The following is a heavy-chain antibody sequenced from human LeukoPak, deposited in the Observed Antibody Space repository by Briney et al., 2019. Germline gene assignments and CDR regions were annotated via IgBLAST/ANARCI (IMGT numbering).Heavy chain of an antibody. CDR3: ARVRKMVRGVIIKFYYGMDV. J-gene: IGHJ6*02. D-gene: IGHD3-10*01. V-gene: IGHV4-34*01. CDR2: INHSGST. CDR1: GGSFSGYY. Sequence: PSETLSLTCAVYGGSFSGYYWSWIRQPPGKGLEWIGEINHSGSTNYNPSLKSRVTISVDTSKNQFSLKLSSVTAADTAVYYCARVRKMVRGVIIKFYYGMDVWGQGTTVTVFS.